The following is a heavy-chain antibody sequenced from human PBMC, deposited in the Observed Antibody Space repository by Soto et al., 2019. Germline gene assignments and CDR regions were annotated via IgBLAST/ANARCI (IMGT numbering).Heavy chain of an antibody. CDR1: GYTFTSYY. CDR3: ARITMFGVVIISLDY. J-gene: IGHJ4*02. D-gene: IGHD3-3*01. Sequence: GASVKVSCKASGYTFTSYYMHWVRQAPGQGLEWMGIINPSGGSTSYAQKFQGRVTMTRDTSTSTVYMELSSLRSEDTAVYYCARITMFGVVIISLDYWGQGTLVTVS. CDR2: INPSGGST. V-gene: IGHV1-46*01.